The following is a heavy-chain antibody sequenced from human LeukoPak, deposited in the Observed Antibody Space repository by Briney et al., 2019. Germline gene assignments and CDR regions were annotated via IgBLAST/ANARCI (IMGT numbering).Heavy chain of an antibody. J-gene: IGHJ5*02. Sequence: PSETLSLTCTVSGGPISTSIFYWNWIRQHPGKGLDWFGYIYYTWVTFYNPSLKSRVTISLDKSENQFSLKMNSVTAADTAMYDCGKVGGNSSSWGQGTRVTVSS. D-gene: IGHD4-23*01. V-gene: IGHV4-31*03. CDR2: IYYTWVT. CDR3: GKVGGNSSS. CDR1: GGPISTSIFY.